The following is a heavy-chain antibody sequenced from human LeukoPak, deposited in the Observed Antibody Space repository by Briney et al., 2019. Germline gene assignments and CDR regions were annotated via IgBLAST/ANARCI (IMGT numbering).Heavy chain of an antibody. J-gene: IGHJ4*02. CDR2: IYYSGST. CDR1: GGSISSSSYH. Sequence: SETLSLTCTVSGGSISSSSYHWGWIRQPPGKGLEWIGSIYYSGSTYYNPSLKSRVTISVDTSKNQFSLKLSSVTAADTAVYYCARRYYYDSSGSLRYYFDYWGQGTLVTVSS. D-gene: IGHD3-22*01. V-gene: IGHV4-39*07. CDR3: ARRYYYDSSGSLRYYFDY.